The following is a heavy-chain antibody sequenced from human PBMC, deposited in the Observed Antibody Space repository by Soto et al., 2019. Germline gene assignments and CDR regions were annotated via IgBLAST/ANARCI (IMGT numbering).Heavy chain of an antibody. CDR1: GYSFTNYY. CDR3: ARGDIDY. J-gene: IGHJ4*02. Sequence: GASVKVSCKASGYSFTNYYVQWVRQAPGQGLEWMGVVHPDGGHTTYSQRFQDRVTMTRDTFTSTIYMELSSLRSEDTAVYYCARGDIDYWGQGTLVTVSS. CDR2: VHPDGGHT. V-gene: IGHV1-46*01.